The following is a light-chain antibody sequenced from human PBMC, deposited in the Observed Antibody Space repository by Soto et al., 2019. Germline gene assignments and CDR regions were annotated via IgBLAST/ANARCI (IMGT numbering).Light chain of an antibody. J-gene: IGKJ1*01. CDR3: QQYNSYAT. CDR2: DAS. V-gene: IGKV3-15*01. Sequence: EIVMTQSPATLSVSPGERATLSCRASESVSSKLVWYQKKPGQAPRLLIHDASTRATGIPVRFRGSGSGTEFTLTISNLQPEDFVTYYCQQYNSYATFGQGTKVDIK. CDR1: ESVSSK.